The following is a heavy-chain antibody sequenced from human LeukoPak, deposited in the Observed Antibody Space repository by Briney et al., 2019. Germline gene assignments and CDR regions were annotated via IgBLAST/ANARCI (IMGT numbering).Heavy chain of an antibody. J-gene: IGHJ3*02. D-gene: IGHD3-22*01. Sequence: PGGSLRLSCAGSGFTFNNSWMHWVRQAPGKGLVWVSRINSDGTRSYADSVKGRFTISRDNAKNTLLLQMNSLRVEDTAMYFCASPRSGDRGGYHDPCDIWGQGTMVTVSS. CDR3: ASPRSGDRGGYHDPCDI. CDR2: INSDGTR. V-gene: IGHV3-74*01. CDR1: GFTFNNSW.